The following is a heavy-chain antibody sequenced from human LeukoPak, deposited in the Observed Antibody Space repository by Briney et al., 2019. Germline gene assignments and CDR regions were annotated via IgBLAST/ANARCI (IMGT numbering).Heavy chain of an antibody. CDR3: ASTRRAAVAGRFAY. CDR2: IYHSGNT. J-gene: IGHJ4*02. V-gene: IGHV4-4*09. CDR1: GASMCSNF. D-gene: IGHD6-19*01. Sequence: SETLSLPCNDSGASMCSNFRRWIRQPPGKGLEWIGYIYHSGNTNYSPSHESRVTMSVDESKNQFSLRVHFVSAADTAVYYCASTRRAAVAGRFAYWGEGPLVTVSS.